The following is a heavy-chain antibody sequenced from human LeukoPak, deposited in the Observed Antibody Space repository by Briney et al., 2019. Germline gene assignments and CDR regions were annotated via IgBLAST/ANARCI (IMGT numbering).Heavy chain of an antibody. CDR2: TNHRGDP. CDR1: GVSFSAYY. V-gene: IGHV4-34*01. J-gene: IGHJ4*03. CDR3: ARGPTISETGYFDY. D-gene: IGHD1-1*01. Sequence: PSETLSLTCAVYGVSFSAYYWSWIRQSPGKGLEWIAETNHRGDPNYNPSVKSRVSISVDTSKNQFSLKVTSLTAADTAVYYCARGPTISETGYFDYWGQGTLVTVSS.